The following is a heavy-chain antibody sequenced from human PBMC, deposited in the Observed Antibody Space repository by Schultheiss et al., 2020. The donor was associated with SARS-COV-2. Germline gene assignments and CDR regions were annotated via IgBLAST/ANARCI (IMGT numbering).Heavy chain of an antibody. V-gene: IGHV3-21*04. D-gene: IGHD5-18*01. CDR2: IRSSGRDI. Sequence: GGSLRLSCAASGFTFSSYSINWVRQAPGKGLEFVASIRSSGRDIYYADSMQGRFTVSRDNANNSLYLQMHSLRAEDTAVYYCAKGGYTYGLSYSDYWGQGTLVTVSS. CDR1: GFTFSSYS. J-gene: IGHJ4*02. CDR3: AKGGYTYGLSYSDY.